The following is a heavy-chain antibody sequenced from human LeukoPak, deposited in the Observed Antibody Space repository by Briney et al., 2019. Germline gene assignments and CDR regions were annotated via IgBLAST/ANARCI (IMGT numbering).Heavy chain of an antibody. V-gene: IGHV4-34*01. J-gene: IGHJ4*02. CDR1: GGSFSGYY. Sequence: PSETLSLTCAVHGGSFSGYYWSWIRRPPGKGLEWIGEINHSGSTNYNPSLKSRVTISVDTSKNQFSLKLSSVTAADTAVYYCARTRYYDSGDYWGQGTLVTVSS. CDR2: INHSGST. CDR3: ARTRYYDSGDY. D-gene: IGHD3-22*01.